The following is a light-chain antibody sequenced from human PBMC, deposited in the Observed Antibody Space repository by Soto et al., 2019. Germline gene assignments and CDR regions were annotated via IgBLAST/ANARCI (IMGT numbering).Light chain of an antibody. V-gene: IGLV2-14*01. CDR1: SSVIGAYNF. CDR2: EVT. CDR3: SSYRSATTPPYV. Sequence: QSALTQPASVSGSPGQSITISCIGTSSVIGAYNFVSWYQHHPGKAPKLLIYEVTYRPSGISNRFSGSKSANTASLTISGLQAEDEADYFCSSYRSATTPPYVFGSGTKLTVL. J-gene: IGLJ1*01.